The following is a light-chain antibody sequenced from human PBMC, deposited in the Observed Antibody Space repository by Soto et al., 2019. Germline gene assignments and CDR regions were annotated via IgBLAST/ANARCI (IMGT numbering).Light chain of an antibody. CDR2: DAT. CDR1: QTIDSW. Sequence: ASVGDSVTITCRASQTIDSWVAWYQQKPGKAPKLLVYDATSLESGVSSRFSGSGYGTDFTLSINNLQPDDFATYYCQQYNRLITFGQGTRLEIK. J-gene: IGKJ5*01. CDR3: QQYNRLIT. V-gene: IGKV1-5*01.